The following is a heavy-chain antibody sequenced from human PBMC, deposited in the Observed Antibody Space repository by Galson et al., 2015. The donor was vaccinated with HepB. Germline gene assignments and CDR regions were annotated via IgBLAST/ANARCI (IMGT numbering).Heavy chain of an antibody. CDR1: GGTFSSYA. D-gene: IGHD1-1*01. Sequence: QSGAEVKKPGASVKVSCKASGGTFSSYAISWVRQAPGQGLEWMGGIIPIFGTANYAQKFQGRVTITADESTSTAYMELSSLRSEDTAVYYCARASTTVQLERLRVYYYYGMDVWGQGTTVTVSS. J-gene: IGHJ6*02. V-gene: IGHV1-69*13. CDR3: ARASTTVQLERLRVYYYYGMDV. CDR2: IIPIFGTA.